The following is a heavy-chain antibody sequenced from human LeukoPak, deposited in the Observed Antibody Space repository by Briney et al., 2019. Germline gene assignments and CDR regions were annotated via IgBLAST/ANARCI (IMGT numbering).Heavy chain of an antibody. CDR1: GGSISSSNW. J-gene: IGHJ4*02. Sequence: PSGTLSLTCAVSGGSISSSNWWSWVRQPPGKGLEWIGEIYHSGSTNYNPSLKSRVTISVDKSKNQFSLKLSSVTAADTAVYYCARVPGGEGPHEYFDYWGQGTLVTVSS. CDR3: ARVPGGEGPHEYFDY. CDR2: IYHSGST. D-gene: IGHD3-16*01. V-gene: IGHV4-4*02.